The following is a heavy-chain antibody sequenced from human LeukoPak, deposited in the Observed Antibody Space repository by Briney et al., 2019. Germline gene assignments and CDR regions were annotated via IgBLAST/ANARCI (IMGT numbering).Heavy chain of an antibody. J-gene: IGHJ4*02. V-gene: IGHV3-30*02. Sequence: PGGSLRLSCAAPGFTFNDFGMRWVRQAPGKGLERVALIQPDGNDKYYTKSVKGRFTVSRDNSKNTLYLQMNSLRAEDTAVYYCAKRDRVTEFDYWGQGALVTVSS. CDR1: GFTFNDFG. CDR3: AKRDRVTEFDY. CDR2: IQPDGNDK. D-gene: IGHD2-21*02.